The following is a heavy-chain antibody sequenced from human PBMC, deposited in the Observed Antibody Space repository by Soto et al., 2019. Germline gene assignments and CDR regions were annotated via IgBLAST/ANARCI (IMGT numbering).Heavy chain of an antibody. CDR2: INAGNGNT. D-gene: IGHD3-10*01. Sequence: ASVKVSCKASGYTFTSYAMHWVRQAPGQRLEWMGWINAGNGNTKYSQKFQGRVTITRDTSASTAYMELSSLRSEDTAVYYCARDGVWFGELSRWFDPWGQGTLVTVSS. J-gene: IGHJ5*02. V-gene: IGHV1-3*01. CDR1: GYTFTSYA. CDR3: ARDGVWFGELSRWFDP.